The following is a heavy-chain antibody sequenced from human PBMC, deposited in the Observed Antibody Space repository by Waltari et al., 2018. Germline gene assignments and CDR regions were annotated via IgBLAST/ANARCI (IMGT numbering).Heavy chain of an antibody. J-gene: IGHJ4*02. V-gene: IGHV3-33*01. CDR3: AREEQATIWGY. CDR1: GFNFSSYG. CDR2: IWYDGSNK. D-gene: IGHD7-27*01. Sequence: QVQLVESGGGVVQPGRSLRLSCAASGFNFSSYGIHWVRQAPGKGLGWVAVIWYDGSNKYYADSVKGRFTISRDNSKNTLYLQMNSLRAEDTAVYYCAREEQATIWGYWGQGTLVTVSS.